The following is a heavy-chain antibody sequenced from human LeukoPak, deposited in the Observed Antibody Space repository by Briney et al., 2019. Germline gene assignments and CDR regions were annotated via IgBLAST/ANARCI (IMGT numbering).Heavy chain of an antibody. V-gene: IGHV4-34*01. CDR1: GGSFSRYY. Sequence: TSETLSLTCAVYGGSFSRYYWSWIRQSPGKGLEWIAEFDHRGDTHYNPSVKSRVTISVDTSKNQYSLKVRSLSAADTAVYYCARGATISETGYFDFWGRGTLVSVSS. J-gene: IGHJ4*03. CDR3: ARGATISETGYFDF. D-gene: IGHD1-1*01. CDR2: FDHRGDT.